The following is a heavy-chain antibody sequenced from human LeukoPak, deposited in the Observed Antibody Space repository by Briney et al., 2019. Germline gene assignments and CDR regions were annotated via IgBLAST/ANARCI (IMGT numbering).Heavy chain of an antibody. CDR1: GFTFSSYG. CDR2: ISGSGGST. Sequence: GGSLRLSCAASGFTFSSYGMSWVRQAPGKGLEWVSAISGSGGSTYYADSVKGRFTISRDNSKNTLYLQMNSLRAEDTAVYYCARVGYYDSSGYRDYWGQGTLVTVSS. V-gene: IGHV3-23*01. D-gene: IGHD3-22*01. CDR3: ARVGYYDSSGYRDY. J-gene: IGHJ4*02.